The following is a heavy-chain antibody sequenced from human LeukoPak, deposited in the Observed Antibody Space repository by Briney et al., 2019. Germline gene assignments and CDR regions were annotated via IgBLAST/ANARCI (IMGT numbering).Heavy chain of an antibody. CDR3: ASLSNSNKGAFAI. Sequence: SVRVSSKASGGTFNIYAISCVPQAPGQGREWMVGVIPMLGIANYAQKFQGRVTITADKYTSTAYMELSSLRSEDTAVYYCASLSNSNKGAFAIWGQGTMVTVSS. CDR1: GGTFNIYA. D-gene: IGHD3-16*02. V-gene: IGHV1-69*10. CDR2: VIPMLGIA. J-gene: IGHJ3*02.